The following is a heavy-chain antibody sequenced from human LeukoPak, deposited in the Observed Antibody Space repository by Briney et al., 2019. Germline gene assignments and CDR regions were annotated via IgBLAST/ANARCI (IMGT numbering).Heavy chain of an antibody. CDR2: ISSSGSTI. J-gene: IGHJ3*02. V-gene: IGHV3-48*03. CDR1: GFTFSSYE. Sequence: GGSLRLSCAASGFTFSSYEMNWVRQAPGKGLEWVSYISSSGSTIYYADSMKGRFTISRDNAKNSLYLQMNSLRAEDTAVYYCARLHSGKNAFDIWGQGTMVTVSS. CDR3: ARLHSGKNAFDI. D-gene: IGHD1-26*01.